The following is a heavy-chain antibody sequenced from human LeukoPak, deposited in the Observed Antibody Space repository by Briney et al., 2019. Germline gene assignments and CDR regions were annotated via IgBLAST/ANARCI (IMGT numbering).Heavy chain of an antibody. CDR3: ARETPDSSSWTAFDF. Sequence: GGSLRLSWAASGFTFSNYWMHWVRQAPGKGLVWVSRLNSDGSSTNYADSVKGRFTISRDNAKNTLYLQMNSLRDEDTAVYYCARETPDSSSWTAFDFWGQGTLVTVSS. J-gene: IGHJ4*02. CDR2: LNSDGSST. D-gene: IGHD6-13*01. V-gene: IGHV3-74*01. CDR1: GFTFSNYW.